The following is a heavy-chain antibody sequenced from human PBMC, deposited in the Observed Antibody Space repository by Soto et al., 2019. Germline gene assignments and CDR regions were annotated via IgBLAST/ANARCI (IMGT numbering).Heavy chain of an antibody. V-gene: IGHV4-4*07. CDR3: ARDASIAAAGPFDY. Sequence: SETLSLTCTVSGGSISSYYWSWIRQPAWKGLEWIGRIYTSGSTNYNPSLKSRVTMSVDTSKNQFSLKLSSVTAADTAVYYCARDASIAAAGPFDYWGQGTLVTVSS. D-gene: IGHD6-13*01. CDR2: IYTSGST. J-gene: IGHJ4*02. CDR1: GGSISSYY.